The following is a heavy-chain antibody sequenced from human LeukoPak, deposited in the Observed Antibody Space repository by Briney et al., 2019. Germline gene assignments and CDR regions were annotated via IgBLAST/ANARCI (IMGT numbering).Heavy chain of an antibody. J-gene: IGHJ3*02. CDR1: GLTFSTYA. Sequence: GGSLRLSCAASGLTFSTYAVNWVRQAPGKGLEWVSVIGAGGRFTHYADSVEGRFTISSDKFKNTLFLQMNSLRVEDTALYYCVKESNAFDIWGQGTMVTVSS. CDR3: VKESNAFDI. CDR2: IGAGGRFT. V-gene: IGHV3-23*01.